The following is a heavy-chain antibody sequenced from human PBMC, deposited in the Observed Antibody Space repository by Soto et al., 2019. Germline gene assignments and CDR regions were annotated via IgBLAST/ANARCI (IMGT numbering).Heavy chain of an antibody. CDR3: ARSYGSGRRAFDS. D-gene: IGHD3-10*01. CDR2: VIPMLSMS. J-gene: IGHJ4*02. V-gene: IGHV1-69*02. Sequence: QVHLVQSGVEVKKPGSSVKVSCKASGDTFSSYTINWVRQAPGLGLEGMGRVIPMLSMSNYALQFQGRVTMTEDRSTNADYIELSSLRSEATAIYYCARSYGSGRRAFDSWGQRALVTVSS. CDR1: GDTFSSYT.